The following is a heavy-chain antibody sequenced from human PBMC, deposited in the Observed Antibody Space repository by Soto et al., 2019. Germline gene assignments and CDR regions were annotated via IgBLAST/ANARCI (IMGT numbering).Heavy chain of an antibody. CDR1: GFKFSNYA. CDR2: ISATGGGT. CDR3: AKDRRAGGNSAFYFDF. Sequence: GGSLRLSCAASGFKFSNYAMSWVRQAPGKGLEWVSLISATGGGTYYADPVKGRFTISRDNSHNTLYLQVHSLTAEDTAVYYCAKDRRAGGNSAFYFDFWGQGAQVTVSS. D-gene: IGHD3-16*01. J-gene: IGHJ4*02. V-gene: IGHV3-23*01.